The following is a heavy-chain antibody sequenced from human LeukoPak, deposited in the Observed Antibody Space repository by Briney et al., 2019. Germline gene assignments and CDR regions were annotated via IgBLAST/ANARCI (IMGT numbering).Heavy chain of an antibody. CDR2: INHSGST. CDR1: GGSFSGYY. V-gene: IGHV4-34*01. J-gene: IGHJ5*02. CDR3: ARGTVVVVAATRWFDP. Sequence: PSETLSLTCAVYGGSFSGYYWSWIRQPPGKGLKWIGEINHSGSTNYNPSLKSRVTISVDTSKNQFSLKLSSVTAADTAVYYCARGTVVVVAATRWFDPWGQGTLVTVSS. D-gene: IGHD2-15*01.